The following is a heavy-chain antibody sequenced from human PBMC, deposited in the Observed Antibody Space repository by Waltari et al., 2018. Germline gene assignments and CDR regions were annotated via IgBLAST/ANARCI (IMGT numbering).Heavy chain of an antibody. J-gene: IGHJ4*01. CDR3: TTLDALWGG. V-gene: IGHV3-15*01. CDR2: IKSQSDGATT. CDR1: GFGLNAAW. D-gene: IGHD7-27*01. Sequence: EGKMVESGGGTMKAGDSLSLSSAALGFGLNAAWLTWVRQAPGKVLEWVGRIKSQSDGATTDFAASVRGRFSISRDDSQNMVFLQMNSLRTEDTALYYCTTLDALWGGWGHGTLVTVSS.